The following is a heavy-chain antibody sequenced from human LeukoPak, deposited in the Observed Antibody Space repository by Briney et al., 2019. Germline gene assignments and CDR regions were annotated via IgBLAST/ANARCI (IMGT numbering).Heavy chain of an antibody. V-gene: IGHV4-61*02. J-gene: IGHJ4*02. CDR3: AREGKYSSSWATPYYFDY. D-gene: IGHD6-13*01. CDR1: GGSISSGSYY. Sequence: PSQTLSLTCTVSGGSISSGSYYWSWIRQPAGKGLEWIGRIYTSGSTNYNPSLKSRVTISVDTSKNQFSLKLSSVTAADTAVYYCAREGKYSSSWATPYYFDYWGQGTLVTVSS. CDR2: IYTSGST.